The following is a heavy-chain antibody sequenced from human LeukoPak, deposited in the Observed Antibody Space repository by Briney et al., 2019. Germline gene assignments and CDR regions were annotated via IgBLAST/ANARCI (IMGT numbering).Heavy chain of an antibody. CDR1: GYTFTSYG. CDR2: ISAYNGNT. Sequence: ASVKVSCKASGYTFTSYGISWVRQAPGQGLEWMGWISAYNGNTNYAQTLQGRVTMTTDTSPSTAYMELRNLRSDGTAVYYCSRGRARVYDSSGYPDYWGQGTLVTVSS. D-gene: IGHD3-22*01. J-gene: IGHJ4*02. V-gene: IGHV1-18*01. CDR3: SRGRARVYDSSGYPDY.